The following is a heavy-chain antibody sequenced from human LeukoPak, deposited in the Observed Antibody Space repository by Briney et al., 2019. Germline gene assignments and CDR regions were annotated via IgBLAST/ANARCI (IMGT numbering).Heavy chain of an antibody. CDR2: INHSGST. J-gene: IGHJ6*02. CDR1: GGSFSGYY. Sequence: SETLSLTCAVYGGSFSGYYWSWIRQPPGKGLEWIGEINHSGSTNYNPSLKSRVTISVDTSKNQFSLKLSSVTAADTAVYYCARVMVLGVIPYYYYYGMDVWGQGTTVTVSS. D-gene: IGHD3-10*01. V-gene: IGHV4-34*01. CDR3: ARVMVLGVIPYYYYYGMDV.